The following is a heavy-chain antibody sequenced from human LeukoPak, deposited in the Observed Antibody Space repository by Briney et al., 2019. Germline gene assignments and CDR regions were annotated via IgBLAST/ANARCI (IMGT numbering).Heavy chain of an antibody. D-gene: IGHD1-14*01. CDR3: AKKKTTGYYSYYAMDV. J-gene: IGHJ6*02. CDR2: TSYDGSNN. CDR1: GFTFSTYD. Sequence: GGSQRLSCAASGFTFSTYDMHWVRQAPDKGLEWVAVTSYDGSNNYYAESVKGRFTISRDNSKSTLYLQMSSLRAEDTALYYCAKKKTTGYYSYYAMDVWGQGTTVTVSS. V-gene: IGHV3-30*18.